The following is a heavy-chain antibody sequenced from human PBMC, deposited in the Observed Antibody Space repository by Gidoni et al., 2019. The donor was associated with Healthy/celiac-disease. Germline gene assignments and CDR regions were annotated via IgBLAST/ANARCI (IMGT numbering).Heavy chain of an antibody. J-gene: IGHJ2*01. D-gene: IGHD7-27*01. V-gene: IGHV4-59*08. Sequence: QVQLQESGPGLVKPSETLSLTCTVSGGSISSYYWSWIRQPPGKGLEWIGYIYYSGSTNYNPSLKSRVTISVDTSKNQFSLKLSSVTAADTAVYYCARQLWGPYWYFDLWGRGTLVTVSS. CDR3: ARQLWGPYWYFDL. CDR2: IYYSGST. CDR1: GGSISSYY.